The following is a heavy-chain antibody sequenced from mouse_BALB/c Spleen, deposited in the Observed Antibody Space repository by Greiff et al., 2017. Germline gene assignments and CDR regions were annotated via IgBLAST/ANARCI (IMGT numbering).Heavy chain of an antibody. J-gene: IGHJ4*01. CDR1: GYTFSSYW. CDR3: ARWGPITKKSMVTTGGSDYYAMDY. CDR2: ILPGSGST. V-gene: IGHV1-9*01. D-gene: IGHD2-10*02. Sequence: QVQLQQSGAELMKPGASVKISCKATGYTFSSYWIEWVKQRPGHGLEWIGEILPGSGSTNYNEKFKGKATFTADTSSNTAYMQLSSLTSEDSAVYYCARWGPITKKSMVTTGGSDYYAMDYWGQGTSVTVSS.